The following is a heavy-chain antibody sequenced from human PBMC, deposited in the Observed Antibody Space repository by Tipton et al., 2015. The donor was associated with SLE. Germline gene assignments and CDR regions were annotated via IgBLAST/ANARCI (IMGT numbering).Heavy chain of an antibody. Sequence: LRLSCAVYGGSFSGYYWSWIRQPPGKGLEWIGEINHSGSTNYNPSLKSRVTISVDTSKNQFSLQLSSVTAADTAVYYCATSSSWSTGGAFDIWGQGTMVTVPS. D-gene: IGHD6-13*01. CDR2: INHSGST. V-gene: IGHV4-34*01. J-gene: IGHJ3*02. CDR1: GGSFSGYY. CDR3: ATSSSWSTGGAFDI.